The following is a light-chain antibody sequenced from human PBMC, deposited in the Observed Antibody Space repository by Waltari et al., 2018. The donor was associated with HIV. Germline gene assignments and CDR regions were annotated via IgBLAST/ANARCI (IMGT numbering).Light chain of an antibody. Sequence: DIQVTQSPSSLSASVGDRVTITCRASRSISNYLNWYQQKSGKAPKLLIYATSNLQSGVPSRFSGSRSGTDFTLTISSLQSEDFASYYCQQSYSFRTFGQGTKVEVK. J-gene: IGKJ1*01. CDR1: RSISNY. V-gene: IGKV1-39*01. CDR2: ATS. CDR3: QQSYSFRT.